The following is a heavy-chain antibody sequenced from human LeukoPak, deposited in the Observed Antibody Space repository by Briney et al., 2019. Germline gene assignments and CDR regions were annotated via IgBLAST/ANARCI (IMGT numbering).Heavy chain of an antibody. CDR2: IKSKTDGGTT. J-gene: IGHJ4*02. CDR3: HADTAMVTNFDY. Sequence: GGSLRLSCAASGFTFSNAWMSWVRQAPGKGLEWVGRIKSKTDGGTTDYAAPVKGRITISRDDSKNTLYLQINSLKTPDTAVYYCHADTAMVTNFDYWGQGTLVTVSS. CDR1: GFTFSNAW. V-gene: IGHV3-15*01. D-gene: IGHD5-18*01.